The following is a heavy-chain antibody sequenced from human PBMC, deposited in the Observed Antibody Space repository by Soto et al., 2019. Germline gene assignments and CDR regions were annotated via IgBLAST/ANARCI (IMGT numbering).Heavy chain of an antibody. V-gene: IGHV4-59*01. CDR2: IYYSGST. J-gene: IGHJ4*02. CDR1: GGSISSYY. D-gene: IGHD3-22*01. Sequence: SETLSLTCTVSGGSISSYYWSWIRQPPGKGLEWIGYIYYSGSTNYNPSLKSRVTISVDTSKNQFSLKLSSVTAADTAVYYCARERPPYYYDSSGYLGFFDYWGQGTLVTVSS. CDR3: ARERPPYYYDSSGYLGFFDY.